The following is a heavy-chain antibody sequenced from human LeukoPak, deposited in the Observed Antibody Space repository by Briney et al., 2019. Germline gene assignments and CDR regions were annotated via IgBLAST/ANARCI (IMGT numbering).Heavy chain of an antibody. V-gene: IGHV4-59*12. J-gene: IGHJ4*02. CDR1: GGSISSYY. CDR3: ARGYDWFDY. D-gene: IGHD3-3*01. CDR2: FYYRGST. Sequence: SETLSLTCTVSGGSISSYYWSWIRQPPGKGLEWIGYFYYRGSTNYNPSLKSRVTISLDTSKNQFSLRLRSVTAADTAVYYCARGYDWFDYWGQGTLVTVPS.